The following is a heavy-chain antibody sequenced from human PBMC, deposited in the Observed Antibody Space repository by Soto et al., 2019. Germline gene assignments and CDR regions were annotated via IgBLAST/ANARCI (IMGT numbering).Heavy chain of an antibody. J-gene: IGHJ4*02. CDR1: GLSFRNYW. Sequence: EMQLVESGGGLVQPGGSLRLSCVASGLSFRNYWVHWVRQAPGKGLEWVSRINTDGTYTSNADPVKGRFTISRDNAKNTLYLQINSLRFEDTAVYFCAGFGYDWNGWDWGPGTLVTVSS. D-gene: IGHD1-20*01. CDR2: INTDGTYT. V-gene: IGHV3-74*01. CDR3: AGFGYDWNGWD.